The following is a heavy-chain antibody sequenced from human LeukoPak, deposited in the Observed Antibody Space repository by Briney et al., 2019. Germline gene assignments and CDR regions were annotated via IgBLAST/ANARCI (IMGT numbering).Heavy chain of an antibody. V-gene: IGHV3-23*01. J-gene: IGHJ6*02. D-gene: IGHD4-17*01. CDR1: GFTFSSYA. CDR2: ISGSGGST. Sequence: GGSLRLSCAASGFTFSSYAMSWVRQAPGKGLEWVSAISGSGGSTYYADSVKGRFTISRDNSKNTLYLQMNSLRAEDTAVYYCAKGEGYGDYPFYYYYGMDVWGQGTTVTVSS. CDR3: AKGEGYGDYPFYYYYGMDV.